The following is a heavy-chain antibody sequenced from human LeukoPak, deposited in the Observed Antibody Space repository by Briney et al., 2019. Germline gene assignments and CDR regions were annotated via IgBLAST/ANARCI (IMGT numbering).Heavy chain of an antibody. CDR3: AKDHFYDSGTFLDY. V-gene: IGHV3-23*01. Sequence: GGSLRLSCAVSGFTFSTYAMSWVRQAPGKGLESVSTISSSGGHTYYADSVKGRFTISRDNSKNTLYLQMNNLRTEDTAVYYCAKDHFYDSGTFLDYWGQGILVTVSS. J-gene: IGHJ4*02. D-gene: IGHD5/OR15-5a*01. CDR1: GFTFSTYA. CDR2: ISSSGGHT.